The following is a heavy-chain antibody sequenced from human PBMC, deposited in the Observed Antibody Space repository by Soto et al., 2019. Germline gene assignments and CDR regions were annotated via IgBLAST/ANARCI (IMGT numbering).Heavy chain of an antibody. CDR3: AISNTAMVPRFDY. D-gene: IGHD5-18*01. Sequence: PSETLSLTCAVYGGSFSGYYWSWIRQPPGKGLEWIGEINHSGSTNYNPSLKSRVTISGDTSKNQFSLKLSSVTAADTALYYCAISNTAMVPRFDYWGQGTLVTVSS. V-gene: IGHV4-34*01. CDR2: INHSGST. J-gene: IGHJ4*02. CDR1: GGSFSGYY.